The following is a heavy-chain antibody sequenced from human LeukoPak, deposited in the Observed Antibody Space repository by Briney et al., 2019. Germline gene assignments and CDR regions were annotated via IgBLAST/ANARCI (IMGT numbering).Heavy chain of an antibody. CDR1: GYTFTDYY. CDR3: ARASTVAGNHRPFDY. Sequence: GASVKVSCKASGYTFTDYYIHWVRQAPGQGFEWMGWINPKSGGTEYAQKFQGRVTMTRGPSLSTAYMELSRLRSDDTAVFYCARASTVAGNHRPFDYWGQGTLVTVSS. V-gene: IGHV1-2*02. CDR2: INPKSGGT. J-gene: IGHJ4*02. D-gene: IGHD6-19*01.